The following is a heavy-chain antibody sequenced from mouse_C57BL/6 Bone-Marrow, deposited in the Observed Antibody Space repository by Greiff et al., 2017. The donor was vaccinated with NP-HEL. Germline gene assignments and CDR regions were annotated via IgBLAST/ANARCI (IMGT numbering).Heavy chain of an antibody. V-gene: IGHV5-16*01. Sequence: EVKLVESEGGLVQPGSSMKLSCTASGFTFSDYYMAWVRQVPEKGLEWVANINYDGSSTYYLDSLKSRFIISRDNAKNILYLQMSSLKSEDTATYYCARDAGLVWYFDVWGTGTTVTVSS. CDR2: INYDGSST. D-gene: IGHD2-4*01. CDR1: GFTFSDYY. CDR3: ARDAGLVWYFDV. J-gene: IGHJ1*03.